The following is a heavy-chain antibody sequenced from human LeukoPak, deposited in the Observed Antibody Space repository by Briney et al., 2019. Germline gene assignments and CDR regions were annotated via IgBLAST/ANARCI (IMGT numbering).Heavy chain of an antibody. CDR1: GYTFTDYY. V-gene: IGHV1-69*13. Sequence: ASVKVSCKASGYTFTDYYMHWVRQAPGQGLEWMGGIIPIFGTANYAQKFQGRVTITADESTSTAYMELSSLRSEDTAVYYCARVSVGILDYWGQGTLVTVSS. CDR2: IIPIFGTA. J-gene: IGHJ4*02. CDR3: ARVSVGILDY. D-gene: IGHD5-18*01.